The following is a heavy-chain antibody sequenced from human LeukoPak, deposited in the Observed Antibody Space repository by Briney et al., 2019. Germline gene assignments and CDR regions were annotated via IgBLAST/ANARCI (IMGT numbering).Heavy chain of an antibody. CDR2: ISAYNGNT. D-gene: IGHD2-15*01. CDR1: GFTFTSYG. Sequence: GGSLRLSCAASGFTFTSYGISWVRQAPGQGLEWMGLISAYNGNTNYAQKFQGWVTMTRDTSISTAYMELSRLRSDDTAVYYCARGSAQENGGSYRYWGQGTLVTVSS. J-gene: IGHJ4*02. CDR3: ARGSAQENGGSYRY. V-gene: IGHV1-18*01.